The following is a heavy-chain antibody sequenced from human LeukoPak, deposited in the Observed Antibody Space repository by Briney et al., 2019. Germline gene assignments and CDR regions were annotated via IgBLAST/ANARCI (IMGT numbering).Heavy chain of an antibody. CDR1: GYTFTGYY. CDR3: ARYEEGYYDSSGYYSFDY. Sequence: ASVKVSCKASGYTFTGYYLHWVRQAPGQGLEWMGCVNPNSGDTNYAQKLQGRVTMTTDTSTSTAYMELRSLRSDDTAVYYCARYEEGYYDSSGYYSFDYWGQGTLVTVSS. V-gene: IGHV1-2*02. CDR2: VNPNSGDT. J-gene: IGHJ4*02. D-gene: IGHD3-22*01.